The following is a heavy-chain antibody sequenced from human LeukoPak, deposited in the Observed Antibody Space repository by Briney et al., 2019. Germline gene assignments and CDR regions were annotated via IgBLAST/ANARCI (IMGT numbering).Heavy chain of an antibody. D-gene: IGHD6-13*01. V-gene: IGHV4-39*07. Sequence: SETLSLTCTVSGGSISSSSYYWGWIRQPPGKGLEWIRSIYYSGSTYDNPALKSRVTISVDTSKNQFSLKLSSVTAADTAVYYCAREGSTRDPDAFDIWGQGTMVTVSS. CDR1: GGSISSSSYY. CDR3: AREGSTRDPDAFDI. J-gene: IGHJ3*02. CDR2: IYYSGST.